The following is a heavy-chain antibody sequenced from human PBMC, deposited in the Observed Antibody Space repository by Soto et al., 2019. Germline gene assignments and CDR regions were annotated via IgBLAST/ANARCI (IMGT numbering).Heavy chain of an antibody. J-gene: IGHJ5*02. CDR3: ARDFFGVVTTNWFDP. V-gene: IGHV3-21*01. D-gene: IGHD3-3*01. Sequence: GGSLRLSCAASGFTFSSYSMNWVRQAPGKGLEWVSSISSSSSYIYYADSVKGRFTISRDNAKNSLYLQMNSLRAEDTAVYYCARDFFGVVTTNWFDPWGQGTLVTVSS. CDR1: GFTFSSYS. CDR2: ISSSSSYI.